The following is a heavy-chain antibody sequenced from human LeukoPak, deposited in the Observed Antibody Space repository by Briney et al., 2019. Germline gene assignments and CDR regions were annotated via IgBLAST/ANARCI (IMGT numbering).Heavy chain of an antibody. CDR2: IYPGDSDT. V-gene: IGHV5-51*01. J-gene: IGHJ4*02. Sequence: GESLKISCKGSGYSFTSYWIGWVRQMPGKGLEWMGIIYPGDSDTRYSPSFQGQVTISADKSIGTAYLQWSSLKASDTAMYYCARQGYSSGWYVDYWGQGTLVTVSS. CDR1: GYSFTSYW. CDR3: ARQGYSSGWYVDY. D-gene: IGHD6-19*01.